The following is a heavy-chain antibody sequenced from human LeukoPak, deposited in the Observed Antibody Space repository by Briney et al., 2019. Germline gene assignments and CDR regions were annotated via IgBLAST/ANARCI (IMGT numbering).Heavy chain of an antibody. V-gene: IGHV3-48*04. CDR3: ARVRVVAATLVAFDI. J-gene: IGHJ3*02. Sequence: QTGGSLRLSCAASGFTFSTYSMSWVRQAPGKGLEWVSYISSSSSTIYYADSVKGRFTISRDNAKNSLYLQMNSLRAEDTAVYYCARVRVVAATLVAFDIWGQGTMVAVSS. CDR1: GFTFSTYS. D-gene: IGHD2-15*01. CDR2: ISSSSSTI.